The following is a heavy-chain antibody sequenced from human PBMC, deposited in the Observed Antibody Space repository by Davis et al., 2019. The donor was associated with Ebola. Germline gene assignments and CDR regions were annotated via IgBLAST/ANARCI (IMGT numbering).Heavy chain of an antibody. CDR1: GYTFTGYY. D-gene: IGHD4-17*01. J-gene: IGHJ4*02. Sequence: ASVKVSCKASGYTFTGYYMHWVRQAPGQGLEWMGWINPNSGGTNYAQKFQGRVTITADESTSTAYMELSSLRSEDTAVYYCATDYYGDGAGWGQGTLVTVSS. CDR3: ATDYYGDGAG. CDR2: INPNSGGT. V-gene: IGHV1-2*02.